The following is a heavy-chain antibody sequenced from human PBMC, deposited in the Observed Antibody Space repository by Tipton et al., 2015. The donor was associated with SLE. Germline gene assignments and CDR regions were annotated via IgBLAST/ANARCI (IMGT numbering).Heavy chain of an antibody. Sequence: TLSLTCTVSGGSISSSSYYWGWIRQPPGKGLEWIGSIYYSGSTYYNPPLKSRVTISVDTSKNQFSLKLSSVTAADTAVYYCASGPHAFDIWGQGTMVTVSS. CDR3: ASGPHAFDI. CDR1: GGSISSSSYY. CDR2: IYYSGST. V-gene: IGHV4-39*07. D-gene: IGHD3/OR15-3a*01. J-gene: IGHJ3*02.